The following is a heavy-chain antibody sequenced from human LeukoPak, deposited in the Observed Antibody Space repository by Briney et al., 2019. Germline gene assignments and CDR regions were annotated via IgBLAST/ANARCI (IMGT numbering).Heavy chain of an antibody. Sequence: SETLSLTCTVSGGPISSSSYYWGWIRQPPGKGLEWIGSIYYTRSTYYNPSLKSRVTISVDTSKNQFSLKLTSVTAADTAVYYCARGVTMIVVVIHDWYFDLWGRGTLVTVSS. V-gene: IGHV4-39*01. CDR1: GGPISSSSYY. CDR3: ARGVTMIVVVIHDWYFDL. D-gene: IGHD3-22*01. CDR2: IYYTRST. J-gene: IGHJ2*01.